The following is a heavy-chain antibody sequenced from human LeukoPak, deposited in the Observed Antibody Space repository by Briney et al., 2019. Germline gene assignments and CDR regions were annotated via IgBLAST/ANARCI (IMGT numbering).Heavy chain of an antibody. J-gene: IGHJ5*02. CDR3: ARVGDYSPRGWFDP. V-gene: IGHV3-21*01. CDR1: GFTFSSYS. CDR2: ISSSSSYI. Sequence: GGSLRLSCAASGFTFSSYSMNWVRQAPGKGLEWVSSISSSSSYIYYADSVKGRFTISRDNAKNSLYLQMNSLRAEDTAVYYCARVGDYSPRGWFDPWGQGTLVTVSS. D-gene: IGHD4-11*01.